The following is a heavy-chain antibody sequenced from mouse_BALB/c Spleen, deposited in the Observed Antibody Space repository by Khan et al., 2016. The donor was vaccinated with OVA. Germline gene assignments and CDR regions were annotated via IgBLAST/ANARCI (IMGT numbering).Heavy chain of an antibody. Sequence: QVQLKESGPGLVAPSQSLSITCTVSGFSLTSYGVHWVRQPPGQGLEWLGVIWAGGSTNYYSALMSRLSISKDNSKCPVFLKMNSLQTDDTAMYYCARLEDIWGQGTTLTVSS. CDR1: GFSLTSYG. CDR3: ARLEDI. D-gene: IGHD1-3*01. CDR2: IWAGGST. J-gene: IGHJ2*01. V-gene: IGHV2-9*02.